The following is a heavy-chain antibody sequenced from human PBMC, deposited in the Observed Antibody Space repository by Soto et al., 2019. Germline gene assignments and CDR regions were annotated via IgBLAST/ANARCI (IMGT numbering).Heavy chain of an antibody. CDR1: GFSFSTSW. D-gene: IGHD2-2*01. J-gene: IGHJ4*02. CDR3: ARGGVPGGADF. V-gene: IGHV3-74*01. Sequence: EVQLVESGGGLVQPGGSLRLSCAASGFSFSTSWMCWVRQAPGRGLVWVSDINGDGSITSHADSVKGRVTISRDNAKNTLNVHMNSLRAEDTAVYYRARGGVPGGADFCGQGTLVTVSS. CDR2: INGDGSIT.